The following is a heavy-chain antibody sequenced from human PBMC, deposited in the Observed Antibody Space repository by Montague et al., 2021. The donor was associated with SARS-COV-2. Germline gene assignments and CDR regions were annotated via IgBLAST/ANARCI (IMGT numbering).Heavy chain of an antibody. Sequence: QSGAEVKKPGESLRISCKGSGYSFTSYWISWVRQMPGKGLEWMGRIGPSDSYTNYSPSFQGHVTISADKSISTAYLQWSSLKASDTAMYYCARHRAYYGSGSPPSIDYWGQGTLVTVSS. CDR3: ARHRAYYGSGSPPSIDY. V-gene: IGHV5-10-1*01. J-gene: IGHJ4*02. CDR2: IGPSDSYT. D-gene: IGHD3-10*01. CDR1: GYSFTSYW.